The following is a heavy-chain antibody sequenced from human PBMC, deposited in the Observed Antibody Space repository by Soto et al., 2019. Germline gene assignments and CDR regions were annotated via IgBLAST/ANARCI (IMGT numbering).Heavy chain of an antibody. J-gene: IGHJ4*02. CDR2: IIPIFGTA. D-gene: IGHD1-26*01. V-gene: IGHV1-69*13. CDR1: GGTFSSYA. CDR3: AANSGSYLDFDY. Sequence: SVKVSCKASGGTFSSYAISWVRQAPGQGLEWMGGIIPIFGTANYAQKFQGRVTITADESTSTAYMELSSLRSEDTAVYYCAANSGSYLDFDYGGQGTLVTVSS.